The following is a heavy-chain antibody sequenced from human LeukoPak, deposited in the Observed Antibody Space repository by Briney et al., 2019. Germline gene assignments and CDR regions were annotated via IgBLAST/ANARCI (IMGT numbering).Heavy chain of an antibody. CDR2: IYYSGST. V-gene: IGHV4-39*01. CDR3: ARLRGYSGYALYYFDY. Sequence: PSETLSLTCTVSGGSISSYYWSWIRQPPGKGLEWIGSIYYSGSTYYNPSLKSRVTISVDTSKNQFSLKLSSVTAADTAVYYCARLRGYSGYALYYFDYWGQGTLVTVSS. J-gene: IGHJ4*02. D-gene: IGHD5-12*01. CDR1: GGSISSYY.